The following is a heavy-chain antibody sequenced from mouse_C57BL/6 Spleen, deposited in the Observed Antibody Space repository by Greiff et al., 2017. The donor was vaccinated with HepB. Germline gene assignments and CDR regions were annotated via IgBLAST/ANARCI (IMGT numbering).Heavy chain of an antibody. V-gene: IGHV1-69*01. CDR1: GYTFTSYW. D-gene: IGHD1-1*01. J-gene: IGHJ2*01. CDR3: ARYDTTVVDY. CDR2: IDPSDSYT. Sequence: QVQLQQPGAELVMPGASVKLSCKASGYTFTSYWMHWVKQRPGQGLEWIGEIDPSDSYTNYNQKFKGKSTLTVDKSSSTAYMQLSSLTSEDSAVYYCARYDTTVVDYWGQGTTLTVSS.